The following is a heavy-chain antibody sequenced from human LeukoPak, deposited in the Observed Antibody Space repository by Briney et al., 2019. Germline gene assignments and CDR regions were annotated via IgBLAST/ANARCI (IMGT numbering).Heavy chain of an antibody. CDR2: ISYDGSNK. V-gene: IGHV3-30*18. Sequence: PGGSLRLSCAASGFTFSSYGMHWVRQAPGKGLEWVAVISYDGSNKYYADSVKGRFTISRDNSKNTLYLQMNSLRAEDTAVYYCAKDRQLERPNYGMDVWGQGTTVTVSS. CDR3: AKDRQLERPNYGMDV. D-gene: IGHD1-1*01. J-gene: IGHJ6*02. CDR1: GFTFSSYG.